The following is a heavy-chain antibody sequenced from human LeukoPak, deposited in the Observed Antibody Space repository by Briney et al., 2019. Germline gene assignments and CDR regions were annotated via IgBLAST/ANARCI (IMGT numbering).Heavy chain of an antibody. CDR1: GFTFDDYA. J-gene: IGHJ4*02. D-gene: IGHD7-27*01. Sequence: GGSLRLSCAASGFTFDDYAMHWVRQAPGKGLEWVSGISWNSGSIGYADSVKGRFTISRDNAKNSLYLQMNSLRNEDTAVYHCALDLTGNEDYWGQGTQVTVSS. CDR2: ISWNSGSI. V-gene: IGHV3-9*01. CDR3: ALDLTGNEDY.